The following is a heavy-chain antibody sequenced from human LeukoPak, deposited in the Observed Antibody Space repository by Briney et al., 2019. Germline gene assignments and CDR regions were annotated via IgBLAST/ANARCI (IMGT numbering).Heavy chain of an antibody. J-gene: IGHJ4*02. CDR1: GYSFTSHW. V-gene: IGHV5-51*01. CDR3: ARHAVTDGYSRHNDY. CDR2: IYPGDYDT. D-gene: IGHD5-24*01. Sequence: GESLKISCKASGYSFTSHWIAWLRQMPGKGLEWMGIIYPGDYDTKYSPSFQGQVTFSVDRSSSTAYLQWSSLKASDTAIYYCARHAVTDGYSRHNDYWGKGTLVTVSS.